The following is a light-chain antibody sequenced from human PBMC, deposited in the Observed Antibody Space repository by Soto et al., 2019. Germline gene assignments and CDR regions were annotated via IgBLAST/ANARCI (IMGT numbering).Light chain of an antibody. CDR1: QSVSSSY. J-gene: IGKJ1*01. V-gene: IGKV3-20*01. CDR2: GAS. CDR3: QQYGTSPRT. Sequence: EIVLTQSPGTLSLSPGERATLSCRASQSVSSSYLAWYQQKPGQAPRLLIYGASSRATGIPDRFSGSESGTDFTLTINRLEPEDFAVYYCQQYGTSPRTFGQGTKVESK.